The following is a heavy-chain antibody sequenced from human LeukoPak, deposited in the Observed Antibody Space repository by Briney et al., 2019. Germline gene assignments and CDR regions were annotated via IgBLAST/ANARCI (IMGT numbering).Heavy chain of an antibody. D-gene: IGHD1-1*01. CDR1: GFTFSSYA. J-gene: IGHJ4*02. CDR2: ISASGDST. V-gene: IGHV3-23*01. Sequence: GSLRLSCAASGFTFSSYAMSWARQAPGKGLEWVSTISASGDSTYYADSVKGRFTISRDISRNTLYVQMNSLRAEDTAVYYCARYIRSPLYYFDYWGRGTLVTVSS. CDR3: ARYIRSPLYYFDY.